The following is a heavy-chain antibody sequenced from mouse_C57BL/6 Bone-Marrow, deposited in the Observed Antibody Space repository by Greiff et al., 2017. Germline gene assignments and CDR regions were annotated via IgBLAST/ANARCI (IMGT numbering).Heavy chain of an antibody. J-gene: IGHJ4*01. CDR3: ARSSMDY. CDR1: GYTFTDYY. Sequence: VQLQQSGPELVKPGASVQISCKASGYTFTDYYMNWVKQSHGKSLEWIGDINPNNGGTSYNQKFKGKATLTVDKSSSTAYMELRSLTSEDSAVYYCARSSMDYWGQGTSVTVSS. V-gene: IGHV1-26*01. CDR2: INPNNGGT.